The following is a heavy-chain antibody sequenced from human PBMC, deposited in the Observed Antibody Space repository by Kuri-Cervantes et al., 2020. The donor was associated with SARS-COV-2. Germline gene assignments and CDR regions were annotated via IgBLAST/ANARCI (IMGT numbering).Heavy chain of an antibody. J-gene: IGHJ4*02. CDR2: INPSGGST. D-gene: IGHD3-3*01. CDR1: GYTFTSYY. Sequence: ASVKVSCKASGYTFTSYYMHWVRQAPGQGLEWMGIINPSGGSTSYAQKFQGRVTMTRDTSTSTAYMELRSLRSDDTAAYYCARDQLSFTIFGVVITYFDYWGQGTLVTVSS. V-gene: IGHV1-46*01. CDR3: ARDQLSFTIFGVVITYFDY.